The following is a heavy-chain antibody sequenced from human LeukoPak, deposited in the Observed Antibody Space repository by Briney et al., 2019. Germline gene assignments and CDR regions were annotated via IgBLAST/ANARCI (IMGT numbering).Heavy chain of an antibody. CDR1: GFTSTSSA. CDR2: IVVGSGNT. Sequence: AASVKVSCRASGFTSTSSAVQWVRQARGQRLEWIGWIVVGSGNTNYAQKFQERVTITRDMSTSTAYMELSSLRSEDTAVYYCAASAYDFWSGYYHFDYWGQGTLVTVSS. J-gene: IGHJ4*02. V-gene: IGHV1-58*01. D-gene: IGHD3-3*01. CDR3: AASAYDFWSGYYHFDY.